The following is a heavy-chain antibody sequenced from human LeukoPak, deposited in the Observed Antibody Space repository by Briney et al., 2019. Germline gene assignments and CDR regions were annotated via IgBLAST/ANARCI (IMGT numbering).Heavy chain of an antibody. Sequence: SVKVSCKATGDTFSDFSISWVRQAPGRGLEWMGGIIPIFGTTNYAQKFQGRVTITADDSTRTVYMEVSSLRSDDTAMYYCARAPSITAPGDSDIVIIPAALDYWGQGTLVTVSS. D-gene: IGHD2-2*01. V-gene: IGHV1-69*13. CDR2: IIPIFGTT. J-gene: IGHJ4*02. CDR1: GDTFSDFS. CDR3: ARAPSITAPGDSDIVIIPAALDY.